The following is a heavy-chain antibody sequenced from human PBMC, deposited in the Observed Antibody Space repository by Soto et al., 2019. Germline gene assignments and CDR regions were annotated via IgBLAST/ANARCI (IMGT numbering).Heavy chain of an antibody. V-gene: IGHV2-5*02. CDR1: VFSLSTHTVG. CDR2: IYWDEDK. Sequence: QITLKESGPTLVKPTQPLTLTCTFSVFSLSTHTVGVAWISQPPGKSLEWLALIYWDEDKRYSPSLKSRLTITQDTSKNQVVLTMTNMDPVYTATYYGAHIVPFDYRGYHFEFWGQGILVPVSS. D-gene: IGHD3-9*01. J-gene: IGHJ4*02. CDR3: AHIVPFDYRGYHFEF.